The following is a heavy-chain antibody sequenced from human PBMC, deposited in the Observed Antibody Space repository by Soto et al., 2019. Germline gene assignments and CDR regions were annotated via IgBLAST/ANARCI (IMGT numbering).Heavy chain of an antibody. Sequence: QVQLQESSPGLVKPSQTLSLTCTVSGGSISSGAYYWTWIRQHPGKGLEWIGYIYYSGNTNYNPSLKSRIAIAVDTSKSQFSLKLTSVIAADTAVYYCARAGYCGGGSCLDYWGQGILVTVSS. V-gene: IGHV4-31*03. CDR1: GGSISSGAYY. D-gene: IGHD2-15*01. CDR2: IYYSGNT. J-gene: IGHJ4*02. CDR3: ARAGYCGGGSCLDY.